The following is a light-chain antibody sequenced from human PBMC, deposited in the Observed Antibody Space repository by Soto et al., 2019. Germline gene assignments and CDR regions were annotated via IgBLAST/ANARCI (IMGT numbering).Light chain of an antibody. CDR2: RNN. CDR3: AAWECRLRGPG. V-gene: IGLV1-47*01. CDR1: SSNIGSNY. Sequence: QSVLTQPPSASGTPGQRVTISCSGSSSNIGSNYVYWYQQLPGTAPKLLIYRNNQRPSGVPDRFSGSKSGTSASLAISGLRVGGWGYFYCAAWECRLRGPGFGGGTQLTVL. J-gene: IGLJ7*01.